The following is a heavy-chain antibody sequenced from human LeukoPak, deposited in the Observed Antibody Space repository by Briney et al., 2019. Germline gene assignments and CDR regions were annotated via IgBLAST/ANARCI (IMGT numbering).Heavy chain of an antibody. CDR3: ARDAVQLLFGAFEI. V-gene: IGHV4-59*12. Sequence: SETLSLACTVSGDSMTNYYWSWIRQPPGMGLEWIGYISYSGSTNYNPSLKSRVTISIDTSKNQFSLKLSSVTAADTAVYYCARDAVQLLFGAFEIWGQGTMVTVSS. J-gene: IGHJ3*02. CDR2: ISYSGST. D-gene: IGHD2-15*01. CDR1: GDSMTNYY.